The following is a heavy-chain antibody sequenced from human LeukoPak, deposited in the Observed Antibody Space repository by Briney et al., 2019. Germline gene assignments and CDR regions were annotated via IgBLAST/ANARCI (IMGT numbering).Heavy chain of an antibody. D-gene: IGHD6-13*01. CDR2: INPNSGGT. Sequence: ASVKVSRKASGYTFTGYYMHWVRQAPGQGLEWMGWINPNSGGTNYAQKFQGRVTMTRDTSISTAYMELSRLRSDDTAVYYCARTSNRYSSSWYYFDYWGQGTLVTVSS. CDR1: GYTFTGYY. CDR3: ARTSNRYSSSWYYFDY. J-gene: IGHJ4*02. V-gene: IGHV1-2*02.